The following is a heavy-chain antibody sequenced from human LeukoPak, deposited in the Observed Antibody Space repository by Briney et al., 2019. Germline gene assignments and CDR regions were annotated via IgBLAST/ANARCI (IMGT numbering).Heavy chain of an antibody. CDR3: ARDLTSSDTTLGDAFDI. V-gene: IGHV4-4*07. CDR2: IYTSGST. J-gene: IGHJ3*02. Sequence: SETLSLTCTVSGGFISSYYWSWIRQPAGKGLEWIGRIYTSGSTNYNPSLKSRVTMSVDTSKNQFSLKLSSVTAADTAVYYCARDLTSSDTTLGDAFDIWGQGTMVTVSS. D-gene: IGHD1-26*01. CDR1: GGFISSYY.